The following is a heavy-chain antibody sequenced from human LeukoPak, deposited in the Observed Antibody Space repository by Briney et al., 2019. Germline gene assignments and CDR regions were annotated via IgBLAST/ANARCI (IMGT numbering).Heavy chain of an antibody. CDR1: GGSFSGYY. CDR3: AGDGFGELSA. Sequence: SETLSLTCAVYGGSFSGYYWSWIRRPPGKGLEWIGEINHSGSTNYNPSLKSRVTISVDTSKNQFSLKLSSVTAADTAVYYCAGDGFGELSAWGQGTLVTVSS. J-gene: IGHJ5*02. CDR2: INHSGST. D-gene: IGHD3-10*01. V-gene: IGHV4-34*01.